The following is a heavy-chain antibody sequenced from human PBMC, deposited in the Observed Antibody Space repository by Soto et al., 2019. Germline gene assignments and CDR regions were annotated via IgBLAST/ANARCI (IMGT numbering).Heavy chain of an antibody. Sequence: ASVKVSCKAFGYTFTSYAMHWVRQAPGQRLEWMGWINAGNGNTKYSQKFQGRVTITTDTSASTAYMELRSLRSEDTAVYYCARGDSSGRLGAFDIWGQGTMVTVSS. CDR2: INAGNGNT. CDR3: ARGDSSGRLGAFDI. CDR1: GYTFTSYA. V-gene: IGHV1-3*01. J-gene: IGHJ3*02. D-gene: IGHD6-19*01.